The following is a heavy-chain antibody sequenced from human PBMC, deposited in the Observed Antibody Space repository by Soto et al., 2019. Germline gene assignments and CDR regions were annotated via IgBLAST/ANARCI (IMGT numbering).Heavy chain of an antibody. V-gene: IGHV3-15*07. CDR1: GFSFSNAW. D-gene: IGHD2-21*02. CDR3: TSFSVVTANEY. Sequence: EVHLVESGGGLVQPGGSLRLSCAASGFSFSNAWMNWVRQAPGKGLEWVGRIKSQTDGGTTEYGAPVRGRFTISRDDSTNTLYLQMNSLRTEDTAVYYCTSFSVVTANEYWGQGALVTVSS. J-gene: IGHJ4*02. CDR2: IKSQTDGGTT.